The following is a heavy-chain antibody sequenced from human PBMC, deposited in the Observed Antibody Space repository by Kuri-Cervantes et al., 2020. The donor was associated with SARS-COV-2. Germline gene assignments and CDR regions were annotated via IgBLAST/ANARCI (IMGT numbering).Heavy chain of an antibody. D-gene: IGHD2-15*01. V-gene: IGHV5-51*01. CDR1: GYSFTSYW. CDR2: IYPGDSDT. J-gene: IGHJ6*02. CDR3: ARSAAPPALYYGMDV. Sequence: GESLKISCKGSGYSFTSYWIGWVRQMPGKGLEWMGIIYPGDSDTRYSPSFQGQVTISADKSINTAYLQWSSLKASDTAMYYCARSAAPPALYYGMDVWGQGTTVTVSS.